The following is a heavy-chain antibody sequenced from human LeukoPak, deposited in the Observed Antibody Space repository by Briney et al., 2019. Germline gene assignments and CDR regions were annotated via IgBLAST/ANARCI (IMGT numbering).Heavy chain of an antibody. J-gene: IGHJ6*02. D-gene: IGHD2-2*01. CDR1: GGPISSGGYY. Sequence: SETLSLTCTVSGGPISSGGYYWSWIRQHPGKGLEWIGYIYYSGSTYYNPSLKSRVTISVDTSKNQFSLKLSSVTAADTAVYYCARVSRVVPAAISSYYYYGMDVWGQGTTVTVSS. V-gene: IGHV4-31*03. CDR3: ARVSRVVPAAISSYYYYGMDV. CDR2: IYYSGST.